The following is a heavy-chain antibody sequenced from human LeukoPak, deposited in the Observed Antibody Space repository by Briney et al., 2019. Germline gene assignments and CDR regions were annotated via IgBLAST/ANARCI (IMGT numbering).Heavy chain of an antibody. CDR3: ARAGCSGGSCYSGRKIGKHYYYYYYMDV. V-gene: IGHV3-21*01. CDR2: ISSSSSYI. J-gene: IGHJ6*03. Sequence: GGSLRLSCAASGFTFSSYEMNWVRQAPGKGLEWVSSISSSSSYIYYADSVKGRFTISRDNAKNSLYLQMNSLRAEDTAVYYCARAGCSGGSCYSGRKIGKHYYYYYYMDVWGKGTTVTVSS. CDR1: GFTFSSYE. D-gene: IGHD2-15*01.